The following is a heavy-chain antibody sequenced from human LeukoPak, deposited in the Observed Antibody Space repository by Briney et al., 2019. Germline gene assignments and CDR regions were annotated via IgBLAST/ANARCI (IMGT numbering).Heavy chain of an antibody. CDR2: ISYDGSNK. Sequence: PGGSLRLSCAASGFTFSSYAMHWVRQAPGKGLEWVAVISYDGSNKYYADSVKGRFTISRDNSKNTLYLQMNSLRAEDTAVYYCARASLDPYYYYMDVWGKGTTVTVSS. D-gene: IGHD5/OR15-5a*01. CDR1: GFTFSSYA. J-gene: IGHJ6*03. CDR3: ARASLDPYYYYMDV. V-gene: IGHV3-30*04.